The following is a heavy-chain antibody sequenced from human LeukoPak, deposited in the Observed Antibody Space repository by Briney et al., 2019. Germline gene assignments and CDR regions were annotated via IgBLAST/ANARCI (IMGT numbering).Heavy chain of an antibody. V-gene: IGHV4-39*07. CDR2: IYFSGSS. CDR3: TRETSNTSFWE. CDR1: GGSISSYY. Sequence: SETLSLTCTVSGGSISSYYWAWVRQSPGKGLEWIGSIYFSGSSSHNPSLQGRVIISVDTSENQFSLKLTSVTAADTAVYFCTRETSNTSFWEWGQGILVTISS. D-gene: IGHD3-10*01. J-gene: IGHJ1*01.